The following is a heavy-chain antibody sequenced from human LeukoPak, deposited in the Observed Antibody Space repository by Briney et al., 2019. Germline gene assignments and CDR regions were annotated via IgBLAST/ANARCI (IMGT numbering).Heavy chain of an antibody. V-gene: IGHV3-7*01. CDR1: GFTFSNAW. CDR2: IKQDGSEK. J-gene: IGHJ4*02. Sequence: PGGSLRLSCAASGFTFSNAWMTWVRQAPGKGLEWVANIKQDGSEKYYVDSVKGRFTISRDNAKNSLYLQMNSLRAEDTAVYYCARVGSPRYCSSTSCLYYFDYWGQGTLVTVSS. CDR3: ARVGSPRYCSSTSCLYYFDY. D-gene: IGHD2-2*01.